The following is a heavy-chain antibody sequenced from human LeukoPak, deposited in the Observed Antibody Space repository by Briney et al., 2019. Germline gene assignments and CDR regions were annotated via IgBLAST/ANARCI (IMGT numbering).Heavy chain of an antibody. CDR2: ISWNSCTI. CDR1: GFTFDDYA. D-gene: IGHD3-3*01. CDR3: AKDISVGSSYQGWYFDL. V-gene: IGHV3-9*01. Sequence: GRSLRLSCAASGFTFDDYAMHWVRQAPGKGLEWVSGISWNSCTIGYADSVKGRFTISRDNAKNSLYLQMHSLRTDDTALYYCAKDISVGSSYQGWYFDLWGRGTLVTVSS. J-gene: IGHJ2*01.